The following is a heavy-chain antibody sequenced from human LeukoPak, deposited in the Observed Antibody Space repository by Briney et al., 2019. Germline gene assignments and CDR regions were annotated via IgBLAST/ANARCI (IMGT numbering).Heavy chain of an antibody. D-gene: IGHD3-10*01. CDR2: INPNNGDT. V-gene: IGHV1-2*02. CDR1: GYTFTDYY. CDR3: ARDRELLWFGELSTIDY. Sequence: GASVKVSCKASGYTFTDYYIYWVRQAPGQGLEWMGWINPNNGDTDSAQKFQGRVTMTRDTSVTTAYMQLSRLTSDDTAVYYCARDRELLWFGELSTIDYWGQGTLVTVSS. J-gene: IGHJ4*02.